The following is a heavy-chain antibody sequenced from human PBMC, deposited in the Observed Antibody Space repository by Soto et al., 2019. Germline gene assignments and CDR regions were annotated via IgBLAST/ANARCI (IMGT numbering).Heavy chain of an antibody. V-gene: IGHV4-59*08. Sequence: SETLSLTCTVSGGSISSYYWSWIRQPPGKGLEWIGYIYYSGSTNYNPSLKSRVTISVDTSKNQFSLKLSSVTAADTAVYYCARLQGIAAAGRVEFDYWGQGTLVTVSS. CDR2: IYYSGST. D-gene: IGHD6-13*01. CDR1: GGSISSYY. J-gene: IGHJ4*02. CDR3: ARLQGIAAAGRVEFDY.